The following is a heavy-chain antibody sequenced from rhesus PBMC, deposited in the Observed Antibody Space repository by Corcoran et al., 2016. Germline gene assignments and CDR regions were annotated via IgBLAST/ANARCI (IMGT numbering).Heavy chain of an antibody. Sequence: QVTLKESGPALVKPTQTLTLTCTFSGFSLSISGMGVGWIRQPPGKALEWLASSYWDEVKYYSTSLKSRLTISKDTSKNQVVLTMTHMDPVDTATYFCARLRGSGSWNWNYFDYWGQGVLVTVSS. J-gene: IGHJ4*01. V-gene: IGHV2S1*01. CDR2: SYWDEVK. CDR3: ARLRGSGSWNWNYFDY. D-gene: IGHD6-25*01. CDR1: GFSLSISGMG.